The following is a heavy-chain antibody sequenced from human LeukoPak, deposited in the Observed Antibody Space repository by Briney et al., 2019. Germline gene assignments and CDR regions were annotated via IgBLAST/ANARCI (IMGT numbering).Heavy chain of an antibody. CDR1: GGSISSYY. D-gene: IGHD6-19*01. Sequence: SETLSLTCTVSGGSISSYYWSWIRQPPGKGLEWVGYIYYSGSTNYNPSLKRRVTISVDTSKNQFSLKLSSVTAGGTAVYYCARDTRAVAGNGLDPWGQGTMVTVSS. CDR3: ARDTRAVAGNGLDP. V-gene: IGHV4-59*01. CDR2: IYYSGST. J-gene: IGHJ5*02.